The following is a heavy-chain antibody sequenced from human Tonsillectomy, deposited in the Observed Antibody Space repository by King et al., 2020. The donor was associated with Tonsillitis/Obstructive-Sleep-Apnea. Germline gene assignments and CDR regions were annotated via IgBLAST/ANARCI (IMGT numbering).Heavy chain of an antibody. CDR1: GGSFSGYN. Sequence: VQLQQWGAGLLKPSETLSLTSAVYGGSFSGYNWTWIRQPPGKGLEWIGEINHSGSTTYDPSLKSRVTISLDTSKNQFSLKLSSVTAADTAVYYCAGQNLWGYYFDYWGQGTPVTVSS. D-gene: IGHD7-27*01. CDR2: INHSGST. V-gene: IGHV4-34*01. CDR3: AGQNLWGYYFDY. J-gene: IGHJ4*02.